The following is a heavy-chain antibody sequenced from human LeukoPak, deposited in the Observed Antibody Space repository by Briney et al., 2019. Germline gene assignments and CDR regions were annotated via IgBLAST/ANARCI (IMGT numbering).Heavy chain of an antibody. J-gene: IGHJ4*02. Sequence: SVKVSCKASGGTFSSYAISWVRQAPGQGLEWMGGIIPIFGTANYAQKFQGRVTITADESTSTAYMEPSSLRSEDTAVYYCARALGGEYYYDSSGYSPGVFDYWGQGTLVTVSS. D-gene: IGHD3-22*01. CDR1: GGTFSSYA. CDR2: IIPIFGTA. V-gene: IGHV1-69*01. CDR3: ARALGGEYYYDSSGYSPGVFDY.